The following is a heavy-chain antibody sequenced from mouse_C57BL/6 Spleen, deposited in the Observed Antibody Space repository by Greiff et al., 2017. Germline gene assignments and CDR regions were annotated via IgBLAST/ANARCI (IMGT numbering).Heavy chain of an antibody. Sequence: VQGVESGAELVRPGASVTLSCKASGYTFTDYEMHWVKQTPVHGLEWIGAIDPETGGTAYNQKFKGKAILTAEKSSSTAYMELSSLTSEDSAVYYCTRDAVVASDYWGQGTTLTVSS. CDR1: GYTFTDYE. V-gene: IGHV1-15*01. D-gene: IGHD1-1*01. J-gene: IGHJ2*01. CDR3: TRDAVVASDY. CDR2: IDPETGGT.